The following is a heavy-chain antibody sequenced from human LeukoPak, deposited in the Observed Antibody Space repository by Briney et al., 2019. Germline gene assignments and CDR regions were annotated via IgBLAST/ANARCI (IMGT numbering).Heavy chain of an antibody. D-gene: IGHD2-2*01. J-gene: IGHJ4*02. CDR3: AKDGEYCSSTSCYYAFDY. CDR1: GFTLSSYG. V-gene: IGHV3-30*02. CDR2: RRYDGSNK. Sequence: GGSLRLSCAASGFTLSSYGMHWVRQAPGNGLVWVAFRRYDGSNKYYADSVKGRFTISRDNSKNTLYLQMDSPRAEDTAVYYCAKDGEYCSSTSCYYAFDYWGQGTLVTVSS.